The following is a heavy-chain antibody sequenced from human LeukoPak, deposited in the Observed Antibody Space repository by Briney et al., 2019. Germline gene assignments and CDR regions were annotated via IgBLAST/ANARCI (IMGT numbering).Heavy chain of an antibody. CDR1: GYTFTSYG. CDR2: ISAYNGNI. CDR3: ARFFTIGCSGGSCYDPGADY. D-gene: IGHD2-15*01. V-gene: IGHV1-18*01. J-gene: IGHJ4*02. Sequence: ASVKVSCKASGYTFTSYGISWVRQAPGQGLEWMGWISAYNGNINYAQKLQGRVTMTTDTSTSTAYMELRSLRSDETAVYYCARFFTIGCSGGSCYDPGADYWGQGTLVTVSS.